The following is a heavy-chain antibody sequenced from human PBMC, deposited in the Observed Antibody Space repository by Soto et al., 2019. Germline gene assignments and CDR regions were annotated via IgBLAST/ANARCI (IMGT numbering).Heavy chain of an antibody. CDR1: GGSISSGGYS. CDR3: ARARYGDYDFDY. V-gene: IGHV4-30-2*01. D-gene: IGHD4-17*01. CDR2: IYHSGST. Sequence: SETLSLTCAVSGGSISSGGYSWSWIRQPPGKGLEWIGYIYHSGSTYYNPSLKSRVTISVDRSKNQFSLKLSSVTAADTAVYYCARARYGDYDFDYWGQGTLVTVSS. J-gene: IGHJ4*02.